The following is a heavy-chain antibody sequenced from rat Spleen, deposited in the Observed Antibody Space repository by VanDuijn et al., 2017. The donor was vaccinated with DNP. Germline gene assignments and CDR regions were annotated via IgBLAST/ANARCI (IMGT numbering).Heavy chain of an antibody. J-gene: IGHJ2*01. V-gene: IGHV5-22*01. D-gene: IGHD1-6*01. CDR1: GFTFSAYY. CDR3: ARRYYGSYFDY. Sequence: EVQLVESGGGLVQPGRSLKLSCAASGFTFSAYYVAWVRQAPAKGLEWVAYIGSPAYAPYYGDSVKGRFTISRDNAKSTLYLQMNSLRSEDMATYYCARRYYGSYFDYWGQGVMVTVSS. CDR2: IGSPAYAP.